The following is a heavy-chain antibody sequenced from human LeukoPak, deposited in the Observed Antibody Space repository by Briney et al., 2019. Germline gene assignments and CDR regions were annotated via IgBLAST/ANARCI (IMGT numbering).Heavy chain of an antibody. CDR2: INPASGGT. CDR1: GYTFTAYY. V-gene: IGHV1-2*02. D-gene: IGHD5-18*01. J-gene: IGHJ3*02. CDR3: ARAGGGYSSGWGAFDI. Sequence: ASVKVSCKASGYTFTAYYIHWVRQAPGQGLEWMGWINPASGGTSYAQKFQGRVTMTSDTSIRTAYMELSRLRSDDTAVYFCARAGGGYSSGWGAFDIWGQGTMVSVSS.